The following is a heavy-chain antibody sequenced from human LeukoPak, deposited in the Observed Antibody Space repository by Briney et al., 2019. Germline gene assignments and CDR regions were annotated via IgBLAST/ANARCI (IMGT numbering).Heavy chain of an antibody. D-gene: IGHD4-11*01. CDR1: GGSISNYY. CDR3: ARLGKPTVTTPHWYFDL. V-gene: IGHV4-59*08. Sequence: SETLSLTCGVSGGSISNYYWSWIRQPPGKGLEWIGYIYYSGSTKYNPALKSRVTISVDTSKNQFSLKLSSVTAADTAVYYCARLGKPTVTTPHWYFDLWGRGTLVTVSS. J-gene: IGHJ2*01. CDR2: IYYSGST.